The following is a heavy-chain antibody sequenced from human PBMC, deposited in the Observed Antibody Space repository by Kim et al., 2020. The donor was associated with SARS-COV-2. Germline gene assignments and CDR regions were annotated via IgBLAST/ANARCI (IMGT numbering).Heavy chain of an antibody. CDR3: SYRRRDYYGSGDIGSGAFDI. D-gene: IGHD3-10*01. CDR1: GYTFTSYD. CDR2: MNPNSGNT. J-gene: IGHJ3*02. V-gene: IGHV1-8*01. Sequence: ASVKVSCKASGYTFTSYDINWVRQATGQGLEWMGWMNPNSGNTGYAQKFQGRVTMTRNTSISTAYMELSSLRSEDTAVYYCSYRRRDYYGSGDIGSGAFDIWGQGKMVTVSS.